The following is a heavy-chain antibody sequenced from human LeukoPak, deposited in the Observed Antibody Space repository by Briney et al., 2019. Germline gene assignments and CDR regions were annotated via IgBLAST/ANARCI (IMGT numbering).Heavy chain of an antibody. CDR3: ARDHNDFWSGYPNY. CDR2: SNSDGKIT. CDR1: GFTLGRYW. V-gene: IGHV3-74*01. Sequence: GGSLTLSCAASGFTLGRYWMHWFRQAPGTGLVWVARSNSDGKITDYADSVRGRFTTSRDNIKNTVYLQMSSLRAEDTGVYYCARDHNDFWSGYPNYWGQGTLVIVSS. D-gene: IGHD3-3*01. J-gene: IGHJ4*02.